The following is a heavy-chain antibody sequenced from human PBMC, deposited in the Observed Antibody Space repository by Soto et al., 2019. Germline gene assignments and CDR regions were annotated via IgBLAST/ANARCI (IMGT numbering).Heavy chain of an antibody. V-gene: IGHV3-33*01. Sequence: QVQLVESGGGVVQPGRSLSLSCEASGFTFSTYGMHWVRQAPGKGLEWVTVIWYDGSNKYYADSVKGRFTISRDNSKNTLYLQMNSRRAEDTAVYYCARDAGDSYGTNYYYYGMDVWGQGTTVTVSS. D-gene: IGHD5-18*01. CDR3: ARDAGDSYGTNYYYYGMDV. CDR1: GFTFSTYG. CDR2: IWYDGSNK. J-gene: IGHJ6*02.